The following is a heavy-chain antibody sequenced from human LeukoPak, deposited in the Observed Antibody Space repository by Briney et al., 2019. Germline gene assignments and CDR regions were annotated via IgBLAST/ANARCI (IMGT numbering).Heavy chain of an antibody. V-gene: IGHV3-30*18. CDR3: AKLDSSGWSRPFDY. Sequence: QPGGSLRLSCAASGFSFSTHWMHWVRQAPGKGLEWVAVMSHDGSNKYYGDSVKGRFTISRDNSKNTLYLQMNSLRAEDTAVYYCAKLDSSGWSRPFDYWGQGTLVTVSS. CDR1: GFSFSTHW. J-gene: IGHJ4*02. CDR2: MSHDGSNK. D-gene: IGHD6-19*01.